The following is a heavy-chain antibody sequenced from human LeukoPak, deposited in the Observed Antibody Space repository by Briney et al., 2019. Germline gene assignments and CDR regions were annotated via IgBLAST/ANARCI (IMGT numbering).Heavy chain of an antibody. Sequence: ASVKVSCKAPGYTFVGYYLNWVRQAPGQGLEWMGIINPSGGSTTYAQKFQGRVTMTRDTSTTTVYMELSSLRSEDTAVYYCAGGIYGSGSFSFYYGMDVWRQGTTVTVSS. V-gene: IGHV1-46*01. CDR2: INPSGGST. J-gene: IGHJ6*02. CDR1: GYTFVGYY. D-gene: IGHD3-10*01. CDR3: AGGIYGSGSFSFYYGMDV.